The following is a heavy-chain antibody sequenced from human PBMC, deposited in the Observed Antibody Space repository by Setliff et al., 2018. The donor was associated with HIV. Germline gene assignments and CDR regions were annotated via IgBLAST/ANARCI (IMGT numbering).Heavy chain of an antibody. V-gene: IGHV4-4*02. CDR3: AKGTPSCSFCFDN. D-gene: IGHD2-15*01. Sequence: PSETLSLTCAVSGGSIGTANWWSWVRQPPGQGLEWIGEIYYSGNTNYNPSLKSRVTMSVGKPKNHLSLKLSSVTAADTALYYCAKGTPSCSFCFDNWGLGTLVTVSS. CDR2: IYYSGNT. J-gene: IGHJ4*02. CDR1: GGSIGTANW.